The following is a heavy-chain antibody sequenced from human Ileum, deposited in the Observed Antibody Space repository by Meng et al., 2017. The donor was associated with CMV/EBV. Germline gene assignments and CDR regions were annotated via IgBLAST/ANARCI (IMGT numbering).Heavy chain of an antibody. CDR2: IIPIFGTA. J-gene: IGHJ5*02. CDR1: GGTFSSYA. D-gene: IGHD3-3*01. CDR3: ARADYDFWSGYGSWFDP. V-gene: IGHV1-69*05. Sequence: SVKVSCKASGGTFSSYAISWVRQAPGQGLEWMGGIIPIFGTANYAQKFQGRVTITTDESTSTAYMELSSLRSEDTAVYYCARADYDFWSGYGSWFDPWGQGTLVTVSS.